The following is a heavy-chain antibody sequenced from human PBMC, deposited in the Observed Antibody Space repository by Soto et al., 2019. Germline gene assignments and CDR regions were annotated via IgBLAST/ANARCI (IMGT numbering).Heavy chain of an antibody. V-gene: IGHV3-33*01. CDR2: IYFDGSNK. Sequence: GGSLRLSCAGSGFSFSTYGMHWVRQAPGKGLGWLALIYFDGSNKYYADSVKGRFTISRDNSKNTLYLQMSSLRAEDTAVYYCARVGGTVTSDYWGQGTLVTVSS. J-gene: IGHJ4*02. D-gene: IGHD4-17*01. CDR3: ARVGGTVTSDY. CDR1: GFSFSTYG.